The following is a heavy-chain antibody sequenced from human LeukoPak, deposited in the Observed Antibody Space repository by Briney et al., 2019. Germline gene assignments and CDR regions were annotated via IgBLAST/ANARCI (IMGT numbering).Heavy chain of an antibody. D-gene: IGHD3-22*01. Sequence: ASVKFSCKASGYTFTSYGISWVRQAPGQGLEWMGWISAYNGNTNYAQKLQGRVTMTTDTSTSTAYMELRSLRSDDTAVYYCARSLTYYYDSSGPTYFDYWGQGTLVTVSS. CDR3: ARSLTYYYDSSGPTYFDY. J-gene: IGHJ4*02. V-gene: IGHV1-18*01. CDR1: GYTFTSYG. CDR2: ISAYNGNT.